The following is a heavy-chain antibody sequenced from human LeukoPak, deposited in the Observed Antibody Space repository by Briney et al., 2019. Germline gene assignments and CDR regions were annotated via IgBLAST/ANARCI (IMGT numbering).Heavy chain of an antibody. Sequence: ASVKVSCKASGYTFTSYGISWVRQAPGQGLEWMGWISAYNSNTNYAQKLQGRVTMTTDTSTSTAYMELRSLRSDDTAVYYCARVPRFLEEDDYYMDVWGKGTTVTVSS. CDR1: GYTFTSYG. CDR3: ARVPRFLEEDDYYMDV. D-gene: IGHD3-3*01. V-gene: IGHV1-18*01. J-gene: IGHJ6*03. CDR2: ISAYNSNT.